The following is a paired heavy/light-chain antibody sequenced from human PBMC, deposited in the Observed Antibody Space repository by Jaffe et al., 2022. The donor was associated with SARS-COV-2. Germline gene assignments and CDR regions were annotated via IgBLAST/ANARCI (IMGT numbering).Light chain of an antibody. V-gene: IGKV1-17*01. J-gene: IGKJ4*01. CDR2: AAS. CDR1: QGIRND. Sequence: DIQMTQSPSSLSASVGDRVTITCRASQGIRNDLGWYQQKPGKAPKRLIFAASSLQSGVPSRFSGSGSGTDFTLTISSLQPEDFATYYCLQHSSYPLTFGGGTKVEIK. CDR3: LQHSSYPLT.
Heavy chain of an antibody. CDR1: GFTFSDYY. J-gene: IGHJ4*02. D-gene: IGHD6-13*01. V-gene: IGHV3-11*01. Sequence: QVQLVESGGDLVKPGGSLRLSCAASGFTFSDYYMSWIRQAPGKGLEWVSFISSSGSTVYYADSVKGRFTMSRDNSKNSLYLQMNSLRAEDTAVYYCGRSSSWTYFFDYWGQGTLVTVSS. CDR3: GRSSSWTYFFDY. CDR2: ISSSGSTV.